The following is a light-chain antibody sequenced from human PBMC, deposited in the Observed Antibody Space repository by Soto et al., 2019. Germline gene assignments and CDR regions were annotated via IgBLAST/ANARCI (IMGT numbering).Light chain of an antibody. Sequence: EIALTQSPRTLSLSPGERATLSCRASQSLRSTSLAWYQQKPGQAPRLLISGASTRAADIPDRFSGSGSGTDFTLTIGRLEPEDFAVYYCQQYGSSPRTFGQGTRLEIK. CDR1: QSLRSTS. J-gene: IGKJ5*01. CDR3: QQYGSSPRT. V-gene: IGKV3-20*01. CDR2: GAS.